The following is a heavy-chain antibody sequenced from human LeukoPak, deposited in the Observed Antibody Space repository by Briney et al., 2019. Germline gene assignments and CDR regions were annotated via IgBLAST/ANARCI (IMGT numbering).Heavy chain of an antibody. D-gene: IGHD4-23*01. CDR1: GGSISSYY. Sequence: PSETLSLTCTVSGGSISSYYWSWIRQPPGKGLEWIGYIYYSGSTNYNPSLKSRVTISVDTSKNQFSLKLSSVTAADTAVYYCASDLGGGIDYWGQGTLVTVSS. CDR3: ASDLGGGIDY. CDR2: IYYSGST. J-gene: IGHJ4*02. V-gene: IGHV4-59*01.